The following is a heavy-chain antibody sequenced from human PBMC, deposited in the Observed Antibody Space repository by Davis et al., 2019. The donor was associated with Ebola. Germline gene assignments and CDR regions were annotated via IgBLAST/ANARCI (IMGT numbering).Heavy chain of an antibody. CDR3: AKDLDTATQLIYYYYGMDV. J-gene: IGHJ6*02. CDR1: GFTFSSYG. CDR2: ISYDGSNK. V-gene: IGHV3-30*18. D-gene: IGHD5-18*01. Sequence: GGSLRLSCAASGFTFSSYGMHWVRQAPGKGLEWVAVISYDGSNKYYADSVKGRFTISRDNSKNTLYLQMNSLRAEDTAVYYCAKDLDTATQLIYYYYGMDVWGQGTTVTVSS.